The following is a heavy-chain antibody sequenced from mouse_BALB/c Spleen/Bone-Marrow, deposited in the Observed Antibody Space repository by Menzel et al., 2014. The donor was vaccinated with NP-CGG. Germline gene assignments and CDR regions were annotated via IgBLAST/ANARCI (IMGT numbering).Heavy chain of an antibody. CDR1: GFTFSSYT. CDR3: ARQLGLRWAMDY. Sequence: EVKLMESGGGLVQPGGSLKLSCAASGFTFSSYTVSWVRQTPEKRLEWVAYISNGGGSTYYPDTVKGRFTISRGNAKNTLYLQMSSLKSEDTAMYYCARQLGLRWAMDYWGQGTSVTVSS. D-gene: IGHD3-1*01. J-gene: IGHJ4*01. CDR2: ISNGGGST. V-gene: IGHV5-12-2*01.